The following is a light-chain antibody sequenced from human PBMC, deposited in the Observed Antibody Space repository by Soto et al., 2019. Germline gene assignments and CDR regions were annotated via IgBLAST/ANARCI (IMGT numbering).Light chain of an antibody. J-gene: IGKJ1*01. CDR2: DAS. CDR3: QQYGSSRWT. V-gene: IGKV3-20*01. CDR1: QSVSSY. Sequence: IVLTHSPATLSLSPWERATLSCRASQSVSSYLAWYQQKPGQTPRLLIYDASNRATGIPDRFSGSGSGTDFTLTISRLQPEDFAVYYCQQYGSSRWTFGQGTRWIS.